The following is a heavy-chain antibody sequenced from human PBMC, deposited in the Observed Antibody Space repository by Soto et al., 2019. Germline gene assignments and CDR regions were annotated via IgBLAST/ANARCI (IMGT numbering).Heavy chain of an antibody. V-gene: IGHV1-69*12. CDR3: AREKDRLQLGGNYYYLLDV. Sequence: QVQLEQSGAEVKKPGSSVKVSCKASGGTFSTSAISWVRQAPGQGLEWMGGIMPIFPTPDYAQKFQGRVTITADESTSTTYMELIGLKSDDTAVYYCAREKDRLQLGGNYYYLLDVWGQGTTVTVSS. CDR2: IMPIFPTP. J-gene: IGHJ6*02. D-gene: IGHD5-12*01. CDR1: GGTFSTSA.